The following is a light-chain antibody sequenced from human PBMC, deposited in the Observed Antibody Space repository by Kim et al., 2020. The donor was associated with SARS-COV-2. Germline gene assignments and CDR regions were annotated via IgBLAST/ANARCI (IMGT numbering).Light chain of an antibody. CDR2: GKN. Sequence: ALGQTVRITCQGASLRSYYASWYKQKPGQAPVLVIYGKNNRPSGIPDRFSGSSSGNTASLTITGAQAEDEADYYCNSRDSSGNHLVFGGGTQLTV. CDR1: SLRSYY. CDR3: NSRDSSGNHLV. V-gene: IGLV3-19*01. J-gene: IGLJ2*01.